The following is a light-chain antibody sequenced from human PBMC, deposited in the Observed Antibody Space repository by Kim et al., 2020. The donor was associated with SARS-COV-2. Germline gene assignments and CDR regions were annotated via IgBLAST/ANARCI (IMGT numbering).Light chain of an antibody. CDR2: DAF. CDR1: QRIWHS. J-gene: IGKJ4*01. Sequence: AVSGEKVNNTWPGRQRIWHSLAWYQQKPGKAPELLIYDAFTLQSGVSPRFSGSRSGTDFTLTISSLQSEDFATYYCQQHYIYPLTFGGGTKVDIK. CDR3: QQHYIYPLT. V-gene: IGKV1-8*01.